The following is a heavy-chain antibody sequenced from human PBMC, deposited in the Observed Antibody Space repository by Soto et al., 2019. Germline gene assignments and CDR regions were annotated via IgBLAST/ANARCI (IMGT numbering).Heavy chain of an antibody. Sequence: TSETLSLTCTVSGGSISSSSYYWGWIRQPPGKGLEWIGSIYYSGSTYYNPSLKSRVTISVDTSKNQFSLKLSSVTAADTAVYYCARIRKIYFEYWGQGTLVTVSS. J-gene: IGHJ4*02. CDR1: GGSISSSSYY. CDR3: ARIRKIYFEY. CDR2: IYYSGST. V-gene: IGHV4-39*07.